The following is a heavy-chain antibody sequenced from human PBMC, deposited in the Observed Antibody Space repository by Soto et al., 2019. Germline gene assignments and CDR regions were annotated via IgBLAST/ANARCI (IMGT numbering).Heavy chain of an antibody. CDR1: GFSFSNYV. CDR3: ARTPVGYQLPWGY. Sequence: EVQLLESGGGLVQPGGSLRLSCAASGFSFSNYVMSWVRQAPGKGLEWVSTVTGSGESTYYADSVKGRFSISRDNSKSTLYLQMNSLTAEDTALYYCARTPVGYQLPWGYWGQGTLVTVSS. CDR2: VTGSGEST. D-gene: IGHD1-26*01. J-gene: IGHJ4*02. V-gene: IGHV3-23*01.